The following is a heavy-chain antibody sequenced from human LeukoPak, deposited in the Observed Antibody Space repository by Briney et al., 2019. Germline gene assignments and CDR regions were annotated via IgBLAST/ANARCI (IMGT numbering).Heavy chain of an antibody. CDR2: IYYSGST. CDR1: GGSISSYY. Sequence: SETLSLTCTVSGGSISSYYWSWIRQPPGKGLEWIGYIYYSGSTNHNPSLKSRVTISVDTSKNQFSLKLSSVTAADTAVYYCARRRCSSTSCYTSWFDPWGQGTLVTVSS. V-gene: IGHV4-59*08. CDR3: ARRRCSSTSCYTSWFDP. J-gene: IGHJ5*02. D-gene: IGHD2-2*02.